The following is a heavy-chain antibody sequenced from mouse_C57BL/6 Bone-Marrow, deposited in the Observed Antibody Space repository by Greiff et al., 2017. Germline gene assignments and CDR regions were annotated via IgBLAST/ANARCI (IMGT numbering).Heavy chain of an antibody. CDR1: GYTFTSYD. V-gene: IGHV1-85*01. CDR2: IYPRDGST. Sequence: VQVVESGPELVKPGASVKLSCKASGYTFTSYDINWVKQRPGQGLEWIGWIYPRDGSTKYNEKFKGKATLTVDTSSSTAYMELHSLTSEDSAVYFCARWAVVVPYAMDYWGQGTSVTVSS. D-gene: IGHD1-1*01. J-gene: IGHJ4*01. CDR3: ARWAVVVPYAMDY.